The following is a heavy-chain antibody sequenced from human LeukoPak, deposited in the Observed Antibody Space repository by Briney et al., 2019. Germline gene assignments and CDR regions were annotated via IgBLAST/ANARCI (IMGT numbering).Heavy chain of an antibody. Sequence: ASVKVSCKASGYTFTTYAMHWVRQAPGQRLEWMGWINADNGNTKYSQKFQGRVTITRDTSASTAYMELSSLRSEDTAVYYCARVGSYGDPFDFWGQGTLVTVSS. CDR1: GYTFTTYA. J-gene: IGHJ4*02. V-gene: IGHV1-3*01. CDR2: INADNGNT. CDR3: ARVGSYGDPFDF. D-gene: IGHD4-17*01.